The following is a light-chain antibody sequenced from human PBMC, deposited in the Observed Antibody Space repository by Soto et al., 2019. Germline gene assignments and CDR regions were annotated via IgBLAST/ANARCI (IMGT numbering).Light chain of an antibody. CDR1: QSVSSSY. V-gene: IGKV3-20*01. J-gene: IGKJ1*01. Sequence: EIVLTQSPGTLSLSPGERATLSCRASQSVSSSYLAWYQQKTGQAPRLLIYGASSRATGIPDRFSGSGSGTDFTLTISRLEPEDFAVYYCQQYGSSPVTFGRGTKVEIK. CDR2: GAS. CDR3: QQYGSSPVT.